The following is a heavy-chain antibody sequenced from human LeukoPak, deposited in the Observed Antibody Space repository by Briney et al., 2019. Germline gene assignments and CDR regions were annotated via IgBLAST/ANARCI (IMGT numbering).Heavy chain of an antibody. CDR1: GYTFTGYY. CDR3: ARAIGQSIVVVPAAIKTEYYDEPYED. J-gene: IGHJ4*02. Sequence: ASVKVSCKASGYTFTGYYMHWVRQAPGQGLEWMGWINPNSGGTNYAQKFQGWVTMTRDTSISTAYMELSRLRSDDTAVYYCARAIGQSIVVVPAAIKTEYYDEPYEDWGQGTLVTVSS. D-gene: IGHD2-2*01. CDR2: INPNSGGT. V-gene: IGHV1-2*04.